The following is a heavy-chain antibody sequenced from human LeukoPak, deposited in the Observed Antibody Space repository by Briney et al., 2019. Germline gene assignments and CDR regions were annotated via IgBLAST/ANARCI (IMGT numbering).Heavy chain of an antibody. CDR2: LSAYNGNT. D-gene: IGHD6-13*01. CDR1: GYTFTNYA. J-gene: IGHJ3*02. Sequence: ASVKVSCKASGYTFTNYAINWVRQAPGQGLEWMGWLSAYNGNTNYAQKLQGRVTMTTDTSTSTAYMELRSLRSDDTAVYYCARGWYFAFDIWGQGTMVTVSS. CDR3: ARGWYFAFDI. V-gene: IGHV1-18*01.